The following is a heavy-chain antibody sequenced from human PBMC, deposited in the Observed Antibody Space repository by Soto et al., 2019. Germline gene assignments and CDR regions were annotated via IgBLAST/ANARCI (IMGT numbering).Heavy chain of an antibody. CDR3: ARQIYDSDTGPNFQYYFDS. V-gene: IGHV5-10-1*01. CDR1: GYSCPGCW. Sequence: AECLKISCKVSGYSCPGCWITWGLRNPGKVLEWMGRIDPSDSQTYYSPSFRGHVTISVTKSITTVFLQWSSLRASDTAMYYCARQIYDSDTGPNFQYYFDSWGQGTPVTVSS. CDR2: IDPSDSQT. D-gene: IGHD3-22*01. J-gene: IGHJ4*02.